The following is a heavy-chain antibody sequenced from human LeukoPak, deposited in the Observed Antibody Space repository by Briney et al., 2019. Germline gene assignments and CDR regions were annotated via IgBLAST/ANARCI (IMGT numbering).Heavy chain of an antibody. CDR2: ISAYNGNT. CDR1: GYTFTSYG. D-gene: IGHD2-15*01. J-gene: IGHJ4*02. V-gene: IGHV1-18*04. Sequence: ASVKVSCKASGYTFTSYGISWVRQAPGQGLEWMGWISAYNGNTNYAQKLQGRVTMTTDTSTSTAYMELRSLRSDDTAVYYCARDDPVVVAAATLDYWGQGTLVTVSS. CDR3: ARDDPVVVAAATLDY.